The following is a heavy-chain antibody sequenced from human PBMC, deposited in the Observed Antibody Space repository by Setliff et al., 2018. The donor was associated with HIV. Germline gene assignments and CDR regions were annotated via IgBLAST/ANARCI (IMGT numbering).Heavy chain of an antibody. J-gene: IGHJ3*02. D-gene: IGHD6-13*01. CDR1: GYSISSGYY. Sequence: SETLSLTCTVSGYSISSGYYWGWIRQPPGKGLEWIGSIYYSGRTYYNPSLKSRVSMSVDTSKNQFSLKLSSVTAADTAVYYCARGMLRSSWYAHHDAFDIWGQGTMVTVSS. CDR3: ARGMLRSSWYAHHDAFDI. CDR2: IYYSGRT. V-gene: IGHV4-38-2*02.